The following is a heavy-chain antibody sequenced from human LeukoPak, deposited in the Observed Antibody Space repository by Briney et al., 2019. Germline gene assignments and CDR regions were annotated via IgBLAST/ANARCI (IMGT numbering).Heavy chain of an antibody. CDR3: ARDGRLRYFDTNPPDY. CDR2: IIPILVIA. Sequence: SVKVSCKASGGTFSSYAISWVRQAPGQGLEWMGRIIPILVIANYAQKFQGRVTVTADKSTSTAYMELSSLRSEDTAVYYCARDGRLRYFDTNPPDYWGQGTLVTVSS. CDR1: GGTFSSYA. V-gene: IGHV1-69*04. D-gene: IGHD3-9*01. J-gene: IGHJ4*02.